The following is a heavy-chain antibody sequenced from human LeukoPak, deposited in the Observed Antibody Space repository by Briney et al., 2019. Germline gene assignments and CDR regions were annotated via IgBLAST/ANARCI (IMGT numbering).Heavy chain of an antibody. V-gene: IGHV3-30*02. CDR3: AKAFEQWLGYYFDY. D-gene: IGHD6-19*01. CDR2: IWYDGSNK. CDR1: GFTFSSYG. Sequence: GGSLRLSCAASGFTFSSYGMHWVRQAPGKGLEWVAVIWYDGSNKYYADSVKGRFTISRDNSRNTLYLQMNSLRAEDTAVYYCAKAFEQWLGYYFDYWGQGTLVTVSS. J-gene: IGHJ4*02.